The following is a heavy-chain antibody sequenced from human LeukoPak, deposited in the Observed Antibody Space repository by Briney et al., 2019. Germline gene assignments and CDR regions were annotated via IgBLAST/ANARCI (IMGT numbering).Heavy chain of an antibody. D-gene: IGHD3-22*01. CDR2: ISAYNGNT. Sequence: ASVKVSCKASGYTFTSYDINWVRQATGQGLEWMGWISAYNGNTNYAQKLQGRVTMTTDTSTSTAYMELRSLRSDDTAVYYCARADYDNDDGNDYWGQGTLVTVSS. CDR1: GYTFTSYD. V-gene: IGHV1-18*01. CDR3: ARADYDNDDGNDY. J-gene: IGHJ4*02.